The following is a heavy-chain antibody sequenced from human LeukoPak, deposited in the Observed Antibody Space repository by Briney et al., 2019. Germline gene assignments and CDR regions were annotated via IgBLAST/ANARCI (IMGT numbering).Heavy chain of an antibody. CDR2: IYYSGST. CDR3: ARGDYVDWFDP. Sequence: SETLSLTCTVSGGSISSSSYYWGWIRQPPGKGQEWIGSIYYSGSTYYNPSLKSRVTISVDTSKNQFSLKLSSVTAADTAVYYCARGDYVDWFDPWGQRTPVTVSS. J-gene: IGHJ5*02. D-gene: IGHD4-17*01. CDR1: GGSISSSSYY. V-gene: IGHV4-39*07.